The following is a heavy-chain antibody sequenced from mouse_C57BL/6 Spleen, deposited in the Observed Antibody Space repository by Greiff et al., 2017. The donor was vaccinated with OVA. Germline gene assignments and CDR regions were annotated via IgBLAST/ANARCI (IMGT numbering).Heavy chain of an antibody. CDR3: ARRGGTTVVATRDFDV. V-gene: IGHV1-9*01. CDR1: GYTFTGYW. D-gene: IGHD1-1*01. Sequence: QVQLKESGAELMKPGASVKLSCKATGYTFTGYWIEWVKQRPGHGLEWIGEILPGSGSTNYNEKFKGKATFTADTSSNTAYMQLSSLTTEDSAIYYCARRGGTTVVATRDFDVWGTGTTVTVSS. CDR2: ILPGSGST. J-gene: IGHJ1*03.